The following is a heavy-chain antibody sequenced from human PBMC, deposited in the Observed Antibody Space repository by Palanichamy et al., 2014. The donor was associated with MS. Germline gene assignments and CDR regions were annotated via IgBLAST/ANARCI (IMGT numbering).Heavy chain of an antibody. D-gene: IGHD3-3*01. CDR2: INAGNGNT. V-gene: IGHV1-3*01. CDR3: ARGRTPLDFWSGQYSDYFDY. Sequence: QVQFVQSGAEVKKPGASVKVSCKASGYTFIKYAIHWVRQAPGQRLEWMGWINAGNGNTKYSQKFQDRVTITRDTSATTAYMELSSLRSEDMAVYYCARGRTPLDFWSGQYSDYFDYWGQGTLVTVSS. CDR1: GYTFIKYA. J-gene: IGHJ4*02.